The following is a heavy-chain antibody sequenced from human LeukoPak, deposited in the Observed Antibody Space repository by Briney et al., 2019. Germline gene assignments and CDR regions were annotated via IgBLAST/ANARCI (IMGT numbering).Heavy chain of an antibody. CDR3: ARDRPHSSRAYNYYYYYYMDV. J-gene: IGHJ6*03. V-gene: IGHV3-11*01. Sequence: GGSLRLSCAVSGFTFSDYYMSWIRQAPGKGLEWVSYISSSGSTIYYADSVKGRFTISRDNAKNSLYLQMNSLRAEDTAVYYCARDRPHSSRAYNYYYYYYMDVWGKGTTVTVSS. CDR2: ISSSGSTI. CDR1: GFTFSDYY. D-gene: IGHD6-13*01.